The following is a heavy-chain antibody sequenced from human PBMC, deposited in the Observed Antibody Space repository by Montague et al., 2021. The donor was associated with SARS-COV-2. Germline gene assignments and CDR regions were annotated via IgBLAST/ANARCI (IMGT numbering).Heavy chain of an antibody. CDR2: LYSGGDA. D-gene: IGHD3-10*01. CDR1: EFTISANY. Sequence: SLRLSCAASEFTISANYMNWVRQAPGKGLEWVSVLYSGGDAYYADSVKGRFTISRDNSKNTLYHQMNTLRADDTAVYYCTRGRGYTAPIDDWGQGTLVTVSS. J-gene: IGHJ4*02. V-gene: IGHV3-53*01. CDR3: TRGRGYTAPIDD.